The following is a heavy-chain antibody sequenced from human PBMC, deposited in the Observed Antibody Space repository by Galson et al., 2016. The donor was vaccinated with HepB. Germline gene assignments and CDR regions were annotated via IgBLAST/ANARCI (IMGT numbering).Heavy chain of an antibody. D-gene: IGHD6-6*01. Sequence: SLRLSCAASGFTLSSHWIHWVRQGPGKGPVWVSRITSDETNTDYADFVKGRFTISRDNAKNTVYLQMNSLRAEDTAVYFCARDLGRSSPFDPWGQGTLVTVSS. CDR3: ARDLGRSSPFDP. V-gene: IGHV3-74*01. CDR2: ITSDETNT. J-gene: IGHJ5*02. CDR1: GFTLSSHW.